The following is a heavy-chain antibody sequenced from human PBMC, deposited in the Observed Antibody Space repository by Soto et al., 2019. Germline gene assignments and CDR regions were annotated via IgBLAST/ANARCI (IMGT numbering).Heavy chain of an antibody. D-gene: IGHD3-10*01. V-gene: IGHV1-69*06. CDR2: IIPTFGTA. CDR3: AREGTRITMVRGVTFDY. J-gene: IGHJ4*02. Sequence: ASVKVSCKASGVTFSSYAISWVRQAPGQGPEWMGGIIPTFGTANYAQKFQGRVTITADKSTSTAYMELSSLRSEDTAVYYCAREGTRITMVRGVTFDYWGQGTLVTVSS. CDR1: GVTFSSYA.